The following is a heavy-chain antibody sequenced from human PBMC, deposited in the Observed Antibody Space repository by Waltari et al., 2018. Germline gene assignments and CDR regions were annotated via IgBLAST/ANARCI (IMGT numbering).Heavy chain of an antibody. CDR2: INTSGST. J-gene: IGHJ4*02. V-gene: IGHV4-4*07. Sequence: QVQLQESGPGLVRPSETLSLTCTVPGASISTFSWSWIRQPAGKGLEWIGRINTSGSTNQNPSLKIRITMSVDTSKNQFSLKLSSVTAADTAVYYCARLEYCTGSNCYGDSWGQGTLVTVSS. CDR1: GASISTFS. D-gene: IGHD2-8*02. CDR3: ARLEYCTGSNCYGDS.